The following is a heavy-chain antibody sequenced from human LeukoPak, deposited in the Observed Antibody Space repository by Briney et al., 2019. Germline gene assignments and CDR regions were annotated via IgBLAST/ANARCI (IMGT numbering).Heavy chain of an antibody. CDR1: GFTFSSYE. CDR3: ARDRASRDWFDP. Sequence: GGSLRPSCAASGFTFSSYEMNWVRQAPGKGLEWVSYISGSGSVIHYADSVKGRFTISRDNAKNSLYLQMNSLRAEDTAVYYCARDRASRDWFDPWGQGTLVTVSS. V-gene: IGHV3-48*03. J-gene: IGHJ5*02. CDR2: ISGSGSVI.